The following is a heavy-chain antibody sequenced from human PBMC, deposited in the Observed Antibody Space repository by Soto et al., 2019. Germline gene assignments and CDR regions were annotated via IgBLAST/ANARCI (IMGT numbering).Heavy chain of an antibody. CDR2: INHSGST. J-gene: IGHJ4*02. Sequence: QVQLQQWGAGLLKPSETLSLTCAVYGGSFSGYYWSWIRQPPGKGLEWIGEINHSGSTNYNPSLKSRVTISVDTSKNQFSLKLSSVTAADTAVYYCARPYGDYLSFDYWFQGTLVTVSS. D-gene: IGHD4-17*01. CDR3: ARPYGDYLSFDY. CDR1: GGSFSGYY. V-gene: IGHV4-34*01.